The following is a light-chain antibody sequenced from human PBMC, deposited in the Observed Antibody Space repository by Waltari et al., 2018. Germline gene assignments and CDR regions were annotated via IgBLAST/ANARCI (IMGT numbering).Light chain of an antibody. V-gene: IGLV4-69*01. Sequence: LVLTQSPSASASLGASVKLTCSLSSGYSSNVIAWLQQQPGKGPRYLMKVNSDGSHRKGDDIPARFTASNAGTEYDLTISSRGSEDEAGYYCQTGGHGTWVFGGGTKLTVL. J-gene: IGLJ3*02. CDR1: SGYSSNV. CDR2: VNSDGSH. CDR3: QTGGHGTWV.